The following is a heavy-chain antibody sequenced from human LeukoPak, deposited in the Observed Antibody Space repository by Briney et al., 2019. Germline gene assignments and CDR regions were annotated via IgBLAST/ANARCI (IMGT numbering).Heavy chain of an antibody. Sequence: ASVKVSCKASGYTFTNYGISWVRQAPGQGLEWMGWISAYSGNTNYAQKLQDSVTMTIDASTSTAYMELRSLRSDDTAVYYCARAGSRWYEDSWGQGTLVIVSS. D-gene: IGHD6-13*01. CDR3: ARAGSRWYEDS. V-gene: IGHV1-18*01. J-gene: IGHJ4*02. CDR2: ISAYSGNT. CDR1: GYTFTNYG.